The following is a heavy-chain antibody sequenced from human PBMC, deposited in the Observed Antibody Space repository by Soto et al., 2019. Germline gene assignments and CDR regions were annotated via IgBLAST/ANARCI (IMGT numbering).Heavy chain of an antibody. CDR2: INPSGGST. CDR3: ARGIVVVPAAMSDYYYYMDV. V-gene: IGHV1-46*03. CDR1: GYTFTSYY. J-gene: IGHJ6*03. Sequence: ASVKVSCKASGYTFTSYYMHWVRQAPGQGLEWMGIINPSGGSTSYAQKFQGRVTMTRDTSTSTVYMELSSLRSEDTAVYYCARGIVVVPAAMSDYYYYMDVSGKGTTVTVSS. D-gene: IGHD2-2*01.